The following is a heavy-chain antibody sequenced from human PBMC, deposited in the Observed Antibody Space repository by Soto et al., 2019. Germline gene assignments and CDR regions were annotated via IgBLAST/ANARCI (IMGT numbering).Heavy chain of an antibody. V-gene: IGHV4-34*01. CDR3: AREARSYYYGSGSYYAY. D-gene: IGHD3-10*01. Sequence: QVQLQQCGAGLLKPSETVSLTCAVYGGSFSGYYWSWIRQPPGKGLEWIGEINHSGSTNYNPSLKSRVTISVDTSKNQFSLKLSSVTAADTAVYYCAREARSYYYGSGSYYAYCCQGTLVTVSS. J-gene: IGHJ4*02. CDR2: INHSGST. CDR1: GGSFSGYY.